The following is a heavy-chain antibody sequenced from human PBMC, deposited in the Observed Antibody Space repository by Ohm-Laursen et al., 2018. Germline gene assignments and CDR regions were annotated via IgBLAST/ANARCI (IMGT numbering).Heavy chain of an antibody. CDR2: INNDGRRI. J-gene: IGHJ4*02. CDR3: ARGGTWSLDY. D-gene: IGHD3-16*01. Sequence: SLRLSCAASGFSLTDYWMDWLRQAPGKGLEWVANINNDGRRIYYADAVRGRFTFSRDNAKNSVYLQMNNLRVEDTAVYYCARGGTWSLDYWGQGSLVAVSS. CDR1: GFSLTDYW. V-gene: IGHV3-7*04.